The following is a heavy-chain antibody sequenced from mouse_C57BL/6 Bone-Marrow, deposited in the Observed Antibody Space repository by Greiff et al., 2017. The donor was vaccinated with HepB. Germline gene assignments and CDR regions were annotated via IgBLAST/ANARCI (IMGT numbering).Heavy chain of an antibody. J-gene: IGHJ2*01. V-gene: IGHV2-2*01. Sequence: QVQLQQSGPGLVQPSQSLSITCTVSGFSLTSYGVHWVRQSPGKGLEWLGVIWSGGSTDYNAAFISRLSISKDNSKSQVFFKMNSLQADDTAIYYCARTHIIYYDYLDYWGQGTTLTVSS. CDR3: ARTHIIYYDYLDY. D-gene: IGHD2-4*01. CDR1: GFSLTSYG. CDR2: IWSGGST.